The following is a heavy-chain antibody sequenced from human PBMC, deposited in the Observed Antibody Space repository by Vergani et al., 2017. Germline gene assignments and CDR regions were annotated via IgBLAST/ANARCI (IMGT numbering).Heavy chain of an antibody. CDR2: LRYDGTTK. V-gene: IGHV3-30*02. D-gene: IGHD5-18*01. J-gene: IGHJ6*02. CDR1: GFSFGSYG. Sequence: QVQLVESGGGVVQPGGSLRLSCAASGFSFGSYGMHWVRVRQAPGKGLEWLAYLRYDGTTKQYADSVKGRFTISRDNAKNSLYLQMNSLRAEDTAVYYCARGVDTESYGMDVWGQGTTVTVSS. CDR3: ARGVDTESYGMDV.